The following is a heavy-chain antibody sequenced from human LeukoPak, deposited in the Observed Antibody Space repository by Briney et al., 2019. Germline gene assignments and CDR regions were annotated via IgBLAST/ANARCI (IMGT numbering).Heavy chain of an antibody. J-gene: IGHJ4*02. CDR2: FYHSVST. CDR1: GNSINRGYY. CDR3: ARDMRGGNSYYFDS. D-gene: IGHD4-23*01. Sequence: ASETLSLTCTVSGNSINRGYYWGWIRQPPGKGLEWIGSFYHSVSTYYNPSLKSRVTISVDPSENQFSLKLSSVTAADTAVYYCARDMRGGNSYYFDSWGQGTLVTVSS. V-gene: IGHV4-38-2*02.